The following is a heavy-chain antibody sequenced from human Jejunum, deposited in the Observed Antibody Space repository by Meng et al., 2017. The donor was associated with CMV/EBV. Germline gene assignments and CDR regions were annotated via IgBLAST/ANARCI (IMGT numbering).Heavy chain of an antibody. D-gene: IGHD1-20*01. J-gene: IGHJ4*02. Sequence: SGFPFSRFAMNWVRQAPGKGLEWVAAVSGRGLDTYYAGSVKGRVTISRDNSKSTIYLQMSGLRDEDTARYFCAKDINGGRPFVGDSWGQGTLVTVSS. CDR2: VSGRGLDT. CDR3: AKDINGGRPFVGDS. CDR1: GFPFSRFA. V-gene: IGHV3-23*01.